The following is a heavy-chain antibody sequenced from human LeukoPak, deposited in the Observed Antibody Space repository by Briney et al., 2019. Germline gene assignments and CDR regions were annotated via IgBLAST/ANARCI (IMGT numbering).Heavy chain of an antibody. J-gene: IGHJ4*02. D-gene: IGHD3-16*02. CDR2: INPNSGGT. CDR3: AREAGTYYDYVWGSYREDFDC. V-gene: IGHV1-2*06. Sequence: ASVKVSCKASGYTFTGYYMHWVRQAPGQGLEWMGRINPNSGGTNYAQKFQGRVTMTRDTSISTAYMELSRLRSDDTAVYYCAREAGTYYDYVWGSYREDFDCWGQGTLVTVSS. CDR1: GYTFTGYY.